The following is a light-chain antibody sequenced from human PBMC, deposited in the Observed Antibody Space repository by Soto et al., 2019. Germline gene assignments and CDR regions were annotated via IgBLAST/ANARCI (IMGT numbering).Light chain of an antibody. Sequence: QSALTQPPSASGSPGQSVTISCTGTSSDVGGYNYVSWYQQHPGKAPKLMIYEVSKRPSGVPDRLSGSKSGNTASLTVSGLQAEDEADYYCRSYAGSNIRVFETGTKVTVL. J-gene: IGLJ1*01. V-gene: IGLV2-8*01. CDR2: EVS. CDR1: SSDVGGYNY. CDR3: RSYAGSNIRV.